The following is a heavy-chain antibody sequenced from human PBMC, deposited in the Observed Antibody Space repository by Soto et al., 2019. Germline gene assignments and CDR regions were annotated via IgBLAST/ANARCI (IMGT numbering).Heavy chain of an antibody. J-gene: IGHJ4*02. Sequence: GGSLRLSCAASEFTFSSYGMHWVRQAPGKGLEWVAVISYDGSNKYYADSVKGRFTISRDNSKNTLYLQMNSLRAEDTAVYYCAKEQGGRDGYYFDYWGQGTLVTVAS. CDR1: EFTFSSYG. CDR3: AKEQGGRDGYYFDY. CDR2: ISYDGSNK. V-gene: IGHV3-30*18. D-gene: IGHD2-15*01.